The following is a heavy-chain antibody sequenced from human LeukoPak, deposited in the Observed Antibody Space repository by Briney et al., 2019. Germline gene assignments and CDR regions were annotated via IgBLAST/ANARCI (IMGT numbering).Heavy chain of an antibody. J-gene: IGHJ5*02. CDR3: TRGYAYRFDP. V-gene: IGHV3-30-3*01. CDR1: GFTFSSYA. Sequence: GRSLRLSCAASGFTFSSYAMHWVRQAPGKGLEWVAVISYDGSNKYYADSVKGRFTISRDNSKNTLYLQMNSLRAEDTAVYYCTRGYAYRFDPWGQGTLVTVSS. CDR2: ISYDGSNK. D-gene: IGHD3-16*01.